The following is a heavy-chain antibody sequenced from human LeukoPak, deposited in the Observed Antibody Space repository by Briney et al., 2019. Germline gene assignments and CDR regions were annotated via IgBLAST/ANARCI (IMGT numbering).Heavy chain of an antibody. CDR1: GFTFVNYG. CDR2: ISYNGIKK. Sequence: PGGSLRLSCAASGFTFVNYGFHWLRQAPGKALEWVAFISYNGIKKYADSVKGRFTISRDNSKNTLYLQMNGLRPEDAAVYYCARDPLDISRWANAFDIWGQGTMVTVSS. J-gene: IGHJ3*02. V-gene: IGHV3-30*03. CDR3: ARDPLDISRWANAFDI. D-gene: IGHD2-2*03.